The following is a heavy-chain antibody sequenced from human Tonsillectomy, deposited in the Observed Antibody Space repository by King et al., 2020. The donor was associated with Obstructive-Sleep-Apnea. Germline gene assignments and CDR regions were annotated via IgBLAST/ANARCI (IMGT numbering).Heavy chain of an antibody. V-gene: IGHV4-59*08. CDR1: RGSISSYY. D-gene: IGHD3-22*01. J-gene: IGHJ3*02. Sequence: QLQESGPGLVKPSETLSLTCTVSRGSISSYYWSWIRQPPGKGLEWIGYICFSGSTNYTPSLKSRVTISVDMSKNQFSLKLSSVTAADTAVYFCARHRPYYYDSSAYSDAFDIWGQGTRVTVSS. CDR3: ARHRPYYYDSSAYSDAFDI. CDR2: ICFSGST.